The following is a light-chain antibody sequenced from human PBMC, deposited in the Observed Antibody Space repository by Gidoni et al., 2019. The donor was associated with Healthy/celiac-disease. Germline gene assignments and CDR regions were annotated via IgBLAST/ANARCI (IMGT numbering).Light chain of an antibody. CDR2: RNN. CDR3: SAWDSSLSAFWV. J-gene: IGLJ3*02. CDR1: SNNVGNQG. Sequence: QAGLTQPPSVSKGLRQTATPTCTGNSNNVGNQGAAWLQQHQGHPPKLLSYRNNNRPSGISERLSASRAGNTASLTITGLQPEDEADYYCSAWDSSLSAFWVFGGGTKLTVL. V-gene: IGLV10-54*01.